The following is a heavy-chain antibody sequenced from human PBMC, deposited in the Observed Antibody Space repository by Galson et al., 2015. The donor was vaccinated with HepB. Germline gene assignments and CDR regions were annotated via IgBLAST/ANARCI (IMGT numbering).Heavy chain of an antibody. D-gene: IGHD3-22*01. CDR2: IYSGGST. Sequence: SLRLSCAVSGFSVSSNYMTWVRQAPGKGLECVAHIYSGGSTYYTDSVKGRFTASRDNSKNTLYLQMNSLRAEDAAVYYCARGLVSSGYYGDYWGQGTLVTVSS. J-gene: IGHJ4*02. CDR3: ARGLVSSGYYGDY. V-gene: IGHV3-53*01. CDR1: GFSVSSNY.